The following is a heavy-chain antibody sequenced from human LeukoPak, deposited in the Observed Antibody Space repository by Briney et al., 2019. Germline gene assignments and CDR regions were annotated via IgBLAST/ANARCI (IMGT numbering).Heavy chain of an antibody. J-gene: IGHJ4*02. V-gene: IGHV3-23*01. CDR1: GITFNKYA. D-gene: IGHD6-19*01. CDR3: AKSVGWVKYYFDY. Sequence: GGSLRLSCAASGITFNKYAMSWVRQAPGKGLEWVSDISGSGGVTHYADSVKGRFTVSRDNSKNTLYLQMSSLRAEDTAVYYCAKSVGWVKYYFDYWGQGTLVTVSS. CDR2: ISGSGGVT.